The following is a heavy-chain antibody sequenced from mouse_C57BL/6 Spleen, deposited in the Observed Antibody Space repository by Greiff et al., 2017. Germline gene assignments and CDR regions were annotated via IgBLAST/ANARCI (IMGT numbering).Heavy chain of an antibody. CDR2: IDPSDSET. J-gene: IGHJ2*01. V-gene: IGHV1-52*01. CDR3: AVYYGSSPPCYFDY. CDR1: GYTFTSYW. D-gene: IGHD1-1*01. Sequence: QVQLQQPGAELVRPGSSVKLSCKASGYTFTSYWMHWVKQRPIQGLEWIGNIDPSDSETHYNQKFKDKATLTVDKSSSTAYMQLSSLTSEDSAVYYCAVYYGSSPPCYFDYWGQGTTLTVSS.